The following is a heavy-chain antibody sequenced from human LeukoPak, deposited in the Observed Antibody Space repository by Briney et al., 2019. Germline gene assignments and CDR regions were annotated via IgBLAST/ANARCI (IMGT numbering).Heavy chain of an antibody. CDR2: IFSSGST. D-gene: IGHD6-19*01. J-gene: IGHJ4*02. Sequence: SETLSLTCTVSGGSISSGSSYWSWIRQPAGKGLEWIGRIFSSGSTNYNPSLKSRVTISIDTSKNQFSLKLSSVTAADTAVYYCARDYHSSGWTFFDYWGRGILVTVSS. V-gene: IGHV4-61*02. CDR3: ARDYHSSGWTFFDY. CDR1: GGSISSGSSY.